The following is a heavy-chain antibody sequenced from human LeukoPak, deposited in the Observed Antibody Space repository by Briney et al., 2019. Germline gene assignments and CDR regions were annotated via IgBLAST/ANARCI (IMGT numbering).Heavy chain of an antibody. J-gene: IGHJ4*02. CDR3: ARDRGPGVGAIGYYFHY. D-gene: IGHD1-26*01. CDR2: IYYRGST. Sequence: SETLSLTCTVSGGSISSTSYYWGWIRQPPGKGLEWIGTIYYRGSTYYNPSLKSRVTISVDTSKNQFSLKLSSVTAADTAVYYCARDRGPGVGAIGYYFHYWGQGTLVTVSS. V-gene: IGHV4-39*02. CDR1: GGSISSTSYY.